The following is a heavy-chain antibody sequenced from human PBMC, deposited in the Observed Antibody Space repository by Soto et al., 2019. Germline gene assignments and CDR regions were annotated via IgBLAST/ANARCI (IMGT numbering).Heavy chain of an antibody. D-gene: IGHD3-3*01. CDR2: ISAYNGNT. V-gene: IGHV1-18*04. J-gene: IGHJ5*02. Sequence: ASVKVSCKASGYTFTSYGVSWVRQAPGQGLEWMGWISAYNGNTNYAQKLQGRVTMTTDTSTSTAYMELRSLRSDDTAVYYCSRYRGELTIFGVVRWFDPWGQGTLVTVSS. CDR1: GYTFTSYG. CDR3: SRYRGELTIFGVVRWFDP.